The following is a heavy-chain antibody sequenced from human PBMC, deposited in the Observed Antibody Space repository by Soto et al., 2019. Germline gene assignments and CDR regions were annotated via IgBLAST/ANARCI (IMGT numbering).Heavy chain of an antibody. CDR2: IIPILGIA. D-gene: IGHD1-26*01. CDR3: ARGSDGSYFTGFIY. J-gene: IGHJ4*02. V-gene: IGHV1-69*02. CDR1: GGTFSSYT. Sequence: QVQLVQSGAEVKKPGSSVKVSCKASGGTFSSYTISWVRQAPGQGLEWMGRIIPILGIANYAQKFQGRVTITADKSTSTAHMELSSLRSEDTAVYYCARGSDGSYFTGFIYWGQGTLVTVSS.